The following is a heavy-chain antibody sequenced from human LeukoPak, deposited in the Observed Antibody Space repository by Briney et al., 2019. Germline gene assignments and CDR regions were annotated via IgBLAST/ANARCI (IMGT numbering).Heavy chain of an antibody. D-gene: IGHD3-16*02. CDR1: GYALTGYY. J-gene: IGHJ5*02. CDR3: ARDKLGLGELSLYDQ. CDR2: MNPNSGGT. Sequence: ASVKVSCKASGYALTGYYMHWVRQAPGQGLEWMGWMNPNSGGTKYAQKFQGRVTMTRDTSISTAYMELSRLRSDDTAMYYCARDKLGLGELSLYDQWGQGTLVTAFS. V-gene: IGHV1-2*02.